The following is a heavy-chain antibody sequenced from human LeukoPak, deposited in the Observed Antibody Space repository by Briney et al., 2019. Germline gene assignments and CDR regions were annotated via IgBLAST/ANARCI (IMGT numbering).Heavy chain of an antibody. CDR1: GFTFSSYA. D-gene: IGHD4-11*01. Sequence: GGSLRLSCAASGFTFSSYAMSWVRQAPGKGLEWVSVISGSGGSTNYADSVKGRFTISRDNSKNTLYLQMNSLRAEDTAVYYCAKDLYSNYGPPYYYYMDVWGKGTTVTVSS. J-gene: IGHJ6*03. CDR2: ISGSGGST. CDR3: AKDLYSNYGPPYYYYMDV. V-gene: IGHV3-23*01.